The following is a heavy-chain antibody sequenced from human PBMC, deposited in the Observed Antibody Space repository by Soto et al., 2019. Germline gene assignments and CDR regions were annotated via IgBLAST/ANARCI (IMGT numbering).Heavy chain of an antibody. CDR3: ARGVPYYYDSSGYLGDY. D-gene: IGHD3-22*01. CDR1: GFTFSSYE. Sequence: PGGSLRLSCAASGFTFSSYEMNWVRQAPGKGLEWVSYISSSGSTIYYADSVKGRFTISRDNAKNSLYLQMNSLRAEDTAVYYCARGVPYYYDSSGYLGDYWGQGTLVTVSS. V-gene: IGHV3-48*03. CDR2: ISSSGSTI. J-gene: IGHJ4*02.